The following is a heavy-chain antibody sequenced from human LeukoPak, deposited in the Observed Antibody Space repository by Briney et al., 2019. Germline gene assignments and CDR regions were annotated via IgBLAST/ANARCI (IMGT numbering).Heavy chain of an antibody. J-gene: IGHJ3*02. V-gene: IGHV4-34*01. CDR3: ARYDSINDAFDI. CDR1: GGSFSGYY. CDR2: INHSGST. D-gene: IGHD3-22*01. Sequence: SETLSLTCAVYGGSFSGYYWSWIRQPPGKGLEWIGEINHSGSTNYNPSLKSRVTISVDTSKNHFSLKLSSVTAADTAVYYCARYDSINDAFDIWGQGTMVTVSS.